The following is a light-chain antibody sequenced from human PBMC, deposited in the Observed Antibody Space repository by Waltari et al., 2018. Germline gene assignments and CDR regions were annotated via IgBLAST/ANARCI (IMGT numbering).Light chain of an antibody. Sequence: QSALTQPASVSGSPGQSITISCTGTSSDVGDYNYVSWYQQHPGKAPKLMIYDVSNRPSGVSKRFSGSKSGNTASLTISGLQAEDEADYYCSSYTSTWVFGGGTKLTVL. CDR2: DVS. V-gene: IGLV2-14*03. CDR1: SSDVGDYNY. CDR3: SSYTSTWV. J-gene: IGLJ3*02.